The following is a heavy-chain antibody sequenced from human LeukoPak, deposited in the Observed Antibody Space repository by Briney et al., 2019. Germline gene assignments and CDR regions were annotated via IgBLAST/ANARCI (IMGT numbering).Heavy chain of an antibody. V-gene: IGHV1-18*01. CDR3: ARGLWFGELLVEIYFDY. CDR1: GYTFTSYG. J-gene: IGHJ4*02. Sequence: GASVKVSCKASGYTFTSYGISWVRQAPGQGLEWMGWISAYNGNTNYAQKLQGRVTMTTDTSTSTAYMELRSLRSDDTAVYYCARGLWFGELLVEIYFDYWGQGTLVTVSS. CDR2: ISAYNGNT. D-gene: IGHD3-10*01.